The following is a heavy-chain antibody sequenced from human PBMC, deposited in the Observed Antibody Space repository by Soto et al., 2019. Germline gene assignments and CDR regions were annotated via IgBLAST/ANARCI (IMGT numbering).Heavy chain of an antibody. J-gene: IGHJ4*02. CDR2: TSDDGDIQ. Sequence: GGSLRLSCAASGFDFRKYAMHWVRRSPGKGPEWVAITSDDGDIQYYADSVKGRFTISRDNSKNTLYLQMTTLRSEDAAVYFCARAVDAAMDPLDYWGQGTLVTVSS. CDR3: ARAVDAAMDPLDY. V-gene: IGHV3-30-3*01. D-gene: IGHD5-18*01. CDR1: GFDFRKYA.